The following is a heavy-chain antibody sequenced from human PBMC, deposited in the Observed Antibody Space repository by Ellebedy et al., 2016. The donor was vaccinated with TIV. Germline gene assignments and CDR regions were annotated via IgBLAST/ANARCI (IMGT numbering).Heavy chain of an antibody. CDR3: ARDDDLADNGLDV. J-gene: IGHJ6*02. CDR1: GFTFKTYG. D-gene: IGHD3-3*01. CDR2: IVNSGKDQ. Sequence: GESLKISXAASGFTFKTYGMHWVRQAPVKGLEWVAVIVNSGKDQSYAASVQGRFTISRDNSKNTLYLEMNNLRVEDTAVYYCARDDDLADNGLDVWGQGTTVTVSS. V-gene: IGHV3-33*01.